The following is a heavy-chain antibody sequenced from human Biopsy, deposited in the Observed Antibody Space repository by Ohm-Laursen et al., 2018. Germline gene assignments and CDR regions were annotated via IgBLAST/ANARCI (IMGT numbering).Heavy chain of an antibody. CDR3: ARLTRRGNIIFFDY. J-gene: IGHJ4*02. Sequence: SDTLSLTWTVSGDSVSNNFWTWIRQPPGKTLEWIAYKFYRGTTTYNPSLKGRFIVSVDPPKSQVPLKLTLVTASDTAIYYCARLTRRGNIIFFDYWGQGTLVAVSS. V-gene: IGHV4-59*08. CDR1: GDSVSNNF. D-gene: IGHD1-26*01. CDR2: KFYRGTT.